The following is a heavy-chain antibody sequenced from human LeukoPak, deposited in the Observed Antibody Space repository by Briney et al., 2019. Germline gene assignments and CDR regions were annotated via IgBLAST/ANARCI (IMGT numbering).Heavy chain of an antibody. J-gene: IGHJ3*02. D-gene: IGHD2-15*01. CDR3: VRHKYSSQSSDGFDI. CDR1: GGSINSGTYY. Sequence: PSETLSLTCTVSGGSINSGTYYWGWIRQSPGKGLEWIGSIDYSGNTFYNPSLKSRVTISVDTSKNQFSLKVNSETAADTAVYYCVRHKYSSQSSDGFDIWGQGTMVTVSS. CDR2: IDYSGNT. V-gene: IGHV4-39*01.